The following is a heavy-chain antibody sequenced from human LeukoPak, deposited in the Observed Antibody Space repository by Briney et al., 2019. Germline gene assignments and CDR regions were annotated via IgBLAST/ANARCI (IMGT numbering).Heavy chain of an antibody. D-gene: IGHD3-22*01. J-gene: IGHJ4*02. CDR1: GFTFSKYW. Sequence: PGGSLRPSCAASGFTFSKYWMSWVRQAPGKGLEWVANIKQDGSEKYYVDSVKGRFTISRDNAYNSLYLQMDSLRVEDTAVYYCARDGRWINYYDGSSPVWGQGIMVTVSS. CDR2: IKQDGSEK. V-gene: IGHV3-7*01. CDR3: ARDGRWINYYDGSSPV.